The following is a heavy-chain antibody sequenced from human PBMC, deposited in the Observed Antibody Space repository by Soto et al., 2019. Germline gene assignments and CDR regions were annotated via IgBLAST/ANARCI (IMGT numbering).Heavy chain of an antibody. CDR3: ATVVGAVPY. Sequence: ASVKVSCKSSGYTFTSYAISWVRQAPGQGLEWMGWLSPYNGDTNYAQNFQGRVTVTTDTSTDTAYMELRSLRSDDTAVYYCATVVGAVPYWGQGTPVTRLL. CDR1: GYTFTSYA. J-gene: IGHJ4*02. CDR2: LSPYNGDT. V-gene: IGHV1-18*01. D-gene: IGHD1-26*01.